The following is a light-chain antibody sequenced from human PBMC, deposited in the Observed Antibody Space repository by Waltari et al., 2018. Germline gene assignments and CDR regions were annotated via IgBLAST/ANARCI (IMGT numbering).Light chain of an antibody. J-gene: IGKJ5*01. CDR3: QQYGSSPT. Sequence: EIVLTQSPGTLSLSPGDGATLPCRAGQSVSNNYLAWYQQSPGQAPRLLIFGASDRATGIPDRFSGSGSGTDFILTISRLEPEDFAVYYCQQYGSSPTFGQGTRLEIK. CDR1: QSVSNNY. V-gene: IGKV3-20*01. CDR2: GAS.